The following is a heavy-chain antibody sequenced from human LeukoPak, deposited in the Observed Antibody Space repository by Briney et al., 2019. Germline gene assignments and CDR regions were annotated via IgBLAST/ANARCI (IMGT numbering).Heavy chain of an antibody. CDR1: GGSISSGGYY. V-gene: IGHV4-61*08. Sequence: SETLSLTCTVSGGSISSGGYYWSWIRQHPGRGLEWIGYIYSSGSTNYNPSLKSRVTMSLDTSKTQFSLKLSSVTAADTAVYHCARGRVFYDSTGYFIWGQGTMVTVSS. D-gene: IGHD3-22*01. J-gene: IGHJ3*02. CDR3: ARGRVFYDSTGYFI. CDR2: IYSSGST.